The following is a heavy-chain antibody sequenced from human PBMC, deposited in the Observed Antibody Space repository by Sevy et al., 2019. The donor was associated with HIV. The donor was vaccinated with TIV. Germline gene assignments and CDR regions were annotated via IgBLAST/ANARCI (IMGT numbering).Heavy chain of an antibody. D-gene: IGHD3-3*01. CDR2: ISAYNGNT. V-gene: IGHV1-18*01. CDR1: GYTFTSYG. J-gene: IGHJ6*02. Sequence: ASVKVSCKASGYTFTSYGISWVRQAPGQGLEWMGWISAYNGNTNYAQKLQGRVTMTTDTSTSTAYMELRSLRSDDTAVYYYARGRNVIRFLEGGLVWADHKWGYYYYGMDVWGQGTTVTVSS. CDR3: ARGRNVIRFLEGGLVWADHKWGYYYYGMDV.